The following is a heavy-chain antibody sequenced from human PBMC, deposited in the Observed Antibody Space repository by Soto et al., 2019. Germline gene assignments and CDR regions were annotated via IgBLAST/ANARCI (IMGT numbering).Heavy chain of an antibody. Sequence: QVQLVQSGAEVKKPGASVKVSCKASGYTFTSYGISWVRQAPGQGLEWMGWINVYNGHANYAQKFKGRVTMTRDKFAATAYMDLNSLTSDDTAVYFCARLYGISGRYNWLDPWGQGTRVTVSS. CDR2: INVYNGHA. J-gene: IGHJ5*02. D-gene: IGHD6-25*01. CDR3: ARLYGISGRYNWLDP. CDR1: GYTFTSYG. V-gene: IGHV1-18*01.